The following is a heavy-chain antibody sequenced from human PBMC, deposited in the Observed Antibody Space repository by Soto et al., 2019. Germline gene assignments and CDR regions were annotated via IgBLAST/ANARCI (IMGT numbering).Heavy chain of an antibody. J-gene: IGHJ4*02. Sequence: ASVKVSCKASGYTFTTYIITWVRQAPGQGLEWVGWIAAYNGKTKYSQKFQGRVTITRDTSASTAYMELSSLRSEDTAVYYCARSIVVVTALDYWGQGTLVTVSS. V-gene: IGHV1-18*01. CDR1: GYTFTTYI. D-gene: IGHD2-21*02. CDR3: ARSIVVVTALDY. CDR2: IAAYNGKT.